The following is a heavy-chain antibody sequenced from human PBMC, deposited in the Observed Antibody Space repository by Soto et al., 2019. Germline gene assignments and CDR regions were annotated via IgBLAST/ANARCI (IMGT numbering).Heavy chain of an antibody. CDR3: ARDQPYYDFWSGYPMDV. J-gene: IGHJ6*02. Sequence: LRLSCAASGFTFSSYSMNWVRQAPGKGLEWVSYISSSSSTIYYADSVKRRFTISRDNAKNSLYLQMNSLRDEDTAVYYCARDQPYYDFWSGYPMDVWGQGTTVTVS. D-gene: IGHD3-3*01. V-gene: IGHV3-48*02. CDR1: GFTFSSYS. CDR2: ISSSSSTI.